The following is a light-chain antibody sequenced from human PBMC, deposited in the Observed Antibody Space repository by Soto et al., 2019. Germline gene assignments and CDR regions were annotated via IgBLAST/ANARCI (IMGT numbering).Light chain of an antibody. CDR2: EGS. Sequence: QSVLTQPASVSGSPGQSITISCTGTSSDVGSYNLVSWYQQHPGKAPKLTIYEGSKRPSGVSNRFSGSKSGNTASLTISGLQAEDEADYYCCSYAGSSVFGTGTKVTVL. J-gene: IGLJ1*01. CDR1: SSDVGSYNL. V-gene: IGLV2-23*01. CDR3: CSYAGSSV.